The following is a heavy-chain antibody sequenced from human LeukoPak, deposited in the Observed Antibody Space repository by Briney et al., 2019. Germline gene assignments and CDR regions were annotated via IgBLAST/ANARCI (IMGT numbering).Heavy chain of an antibody. CDR3: AKDRYSYGYRMADY. D-gene: IGHD5-18*01. V-gene: IGHV3-53*01. CDR1: GFTVSDTY. Sequence: GGSLRLSCAASGFTVSDTYMTWVRQAPGKGLAWVSVIYSGATTHYADSVKGRFTISRDNSKNTLYLQMNSLRAEDTAVYYCAKDRYSYGYRMADYWGQGTLVTVSS. CDR2: IYSGATT. J-gene: IGHJ4*02.